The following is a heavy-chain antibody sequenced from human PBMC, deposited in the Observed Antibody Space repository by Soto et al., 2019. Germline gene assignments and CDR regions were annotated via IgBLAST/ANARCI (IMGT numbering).Heavy chain of an antibody. V-gene: IGHV3-74*01. CDR3: ARDFEY. CDR1: GFTFSTFW. J-gene: IGHJ4*02. Sequence: EVQLVESGGGLVQPGGSLRLSCEASGFTFSTFWMHWVRQAPGKGLVWVSRINSDGSSTNYADSVKGRVTISRDNAKNTLYLHLNSMRPEDTAVYYCARDFEYWGQGILVTVSS. CDR2: INSDGSST.